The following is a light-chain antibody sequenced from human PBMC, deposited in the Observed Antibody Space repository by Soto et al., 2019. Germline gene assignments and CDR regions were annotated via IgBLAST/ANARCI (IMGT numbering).Light chain of an antibody. CDR2: EVT. CDR1: SSDIGSYNY. Sequence: QSALTQPASVSGSPGQSITISCPGTSSDIGSYNYVSWYQQHPGKAPKLLIFEVTHRPSGVSNRFSGSKSGNTASLTISGLQTEDEADYYCSSYTDRNTAFGGGTKLTVL. CDR3: SSYTDRNTA. J-gene: IGLJ3*02. V-gene: IGLV2-14*01.